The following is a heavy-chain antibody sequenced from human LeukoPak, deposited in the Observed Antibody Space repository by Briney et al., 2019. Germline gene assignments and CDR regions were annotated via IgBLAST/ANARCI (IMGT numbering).Heavy chain of an antibody. V-gene: IGHV3-7*01. Sequence: GGSLRLSCAVSGLTFSSSRMDWVRQAPGKGLEWVASINPDGNKKYSADSVKGRFTISRDNAENSLYLQMNSLRVEDTAFYYCARDLAYSRLDYWGQGMLVTVSS. CDR3: ARDLAYSRLDY. D-gene: IGHD5-18*01. CDR2: INPDGNKK. J-gene: IGHJ4*02. CDR1: GLTFSSSR.